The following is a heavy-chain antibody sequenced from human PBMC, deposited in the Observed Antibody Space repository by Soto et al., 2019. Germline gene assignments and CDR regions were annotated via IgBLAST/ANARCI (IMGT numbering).Heavy chain of an antibody. CDR2: IYYSGST. D-gene: IGHD2-21*01. J-gene: IGHJ4*02. V-gene: IGHV4-59*01. CDR3: ARVSAPWVIVDY. Sequence: SETLSLTCTVSGGSISSYYWSWIRQPPGKGLEWIGYIYYSGSTNYNPSLKSRVTISVDTSKNQFSLELSSVTAADTAVYYCARVSAPWVIVDYWGQGTLVTVSS. CDR1: GGSISSYY.